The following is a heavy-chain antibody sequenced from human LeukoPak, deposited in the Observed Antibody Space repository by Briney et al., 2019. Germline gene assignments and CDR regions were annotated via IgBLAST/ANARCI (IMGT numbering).Heavy chain of an antibody. V-gene: IGHV3-7*03. D-gene: IGHD6-13*01. Sequence: GGSLRLSCAASGFTFSNYWMSWVRQAPGKGLEWVANIKQDGSDIYYVDSVKGRFTISRDNSKNTLYLQMNSLRAEDTAVYYCAKDDDKYSSSWYLGFDYWGQGTLVTVSS. CDR2: IKQDGSDI. J-gene: IGHJ4*02. CDR1: GFTFSNYW. CDR3: AKDDDKYSSSWYLGFDY.